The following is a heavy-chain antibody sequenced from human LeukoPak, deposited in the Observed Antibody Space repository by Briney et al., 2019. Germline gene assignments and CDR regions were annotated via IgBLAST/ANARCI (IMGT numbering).Heavy chain of an antibody. V-gene: IGHV3-66*02. Sequence: PGRSLRLSCAASGSTVSSNYMNWVHQAPGKGLEWVSIIYSGGDTYYADSVKGRFTISRDNSKNTLYLQMNSLRPEDTAVYYCTRGPGSTWYSDYWGQGTLVTVSS. J-gene: IGHJ4*02. CDR1: GSTVSSNY. D-gene: IGHD6-13*01. CDR3: TRGPGSTWYSDY. CDR2: IYSGGDT.